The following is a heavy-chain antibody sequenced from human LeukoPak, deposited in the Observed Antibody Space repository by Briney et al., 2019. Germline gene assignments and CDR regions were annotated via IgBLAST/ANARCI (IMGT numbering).Heavy chain of an antibody. CDR1: GLIFNSYA. D-gene: IGHD6-13*01. J-gene: IGHJ4*02. V-gene: IGHV3-30*04. Sequence: GGPLRLSCEASGLIFNSYAMHWVRHAPGKGLEWVAVISYDGSTEYYADSVKGRFTISRDNSRNTLYLQMNSLRPEDTAVFYCARGPGIPAAVDHWGQGTLVTVSS. CDR2: ISYDGSTE. CDR3: ARGPGIPAAVDH.